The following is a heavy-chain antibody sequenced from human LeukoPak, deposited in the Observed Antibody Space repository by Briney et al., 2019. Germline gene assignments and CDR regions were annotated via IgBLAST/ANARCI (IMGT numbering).Heavy chain of an antibody. CDR1: GYTFTIYG. CDR3: ARDRGRGVATITYYYYMDV. D-gene: IGHD5-12*01. J-gene: IGHJ6*03. CDR2: ISAYDGNT. Sequence: EASVKVSCKASGYTFTIYGIGLGRQAPGQGLEWMGWISAYDGNTNYAQKLQGRVTMTPDTSTSTAYMELRRLRSDDTAVYYCARDRGRGVATITYYYYMDVWGKGTTVTVSS. V-gene: IGHV1-18*01.